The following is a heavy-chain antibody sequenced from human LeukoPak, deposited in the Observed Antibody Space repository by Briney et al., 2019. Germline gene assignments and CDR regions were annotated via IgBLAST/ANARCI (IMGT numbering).Heavy chain of an antibody. V-gene: IGHV4-34*01. CDR1: GGSFSGYY. J-gene: IGHJ4*02. CDR3: ARTYYGAGTSYSSY. CDR2: INHNGGA. D-gene: IGHD3-10*01. Sequence: SETLSLTCAVYGGSFSGYYWTWIRQPPGQGLEWMGKINHNGGATYNPSLKSRVTISVDTSKNQFSLKLWSVTAADTAVYYCARTYYGAGTSYSSYWGQGSLVTVSS.